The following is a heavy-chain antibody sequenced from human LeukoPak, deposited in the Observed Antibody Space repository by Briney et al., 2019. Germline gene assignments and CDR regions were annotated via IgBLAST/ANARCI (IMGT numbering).Heavy chain of an antibody. J-gene: IGHJ4*02. CDR3: ARDSRPAMATYYFDY. CDR2: ISSNGGST. CDR1: GFTFSSYA. V-gene: IGHV3-64*01. Sequence: GGSLRLSCAASGFTFSSYAMHWVRQAPGKGLEYVSAISSNGGSTYYANSVKGRFTISRDNSKNTLYLQVGSLRAEDMAVYYCARDSRPAMATYYFDYWGQGTLVTVSS. D-gene: IGHD5-18*01.